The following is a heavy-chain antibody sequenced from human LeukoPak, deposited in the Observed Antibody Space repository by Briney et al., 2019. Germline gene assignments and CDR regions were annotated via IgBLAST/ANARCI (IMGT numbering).Heavy chain of an antibody. CDR2: IRYDGSNK. CDR3: AKDWYYYGSGIDY. V-gene: IGHV3-30*02. D-gene: IGHD3-10*01. J-gene: IGHJ4*02. CDR1: GFTFSSYG. Sequence: PGGSLRLSCAASGFTFSSYGMHWVRQDRGKGLERVAFIRYDGSNKYYADSVKGRFTISRDNSKNTLYLQMNSLRAEDTAVYYCAKDWYYYGSGIDYWGQGTLVTVSS.